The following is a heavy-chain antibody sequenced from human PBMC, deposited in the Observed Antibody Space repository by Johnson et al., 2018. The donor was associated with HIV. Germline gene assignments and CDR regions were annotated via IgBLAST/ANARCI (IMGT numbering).Heavy chain of an antibody. CDR2: DGGNK. CDR3: ATGVVVTAMNDAFDI. V-gene: IGHV3-30*01. D-gene: IGHD2-21*02. Sequence: DGGNKYYADSVKGRVTISGDNSKNTLYLQMNSLRAEDTAVYYCATGVVVTAMNDAFDIWGQGTMVTVSS. J-gene: IGHJ3*02.